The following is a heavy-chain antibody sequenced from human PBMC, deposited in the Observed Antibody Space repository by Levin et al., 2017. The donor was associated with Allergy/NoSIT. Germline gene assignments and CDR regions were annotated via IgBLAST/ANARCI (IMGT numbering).Heavy chain of an antibody. CDR1: GGSISSYY. Sequence: SETLSLTCTVSGGSISSYYWSWIRQPPGKGLEWIGYIYYSGSTNYNPSLKSRVTISVDTSKNQFSLKLSSVTAADTAVYYCARGRWGGSCLDYWGQGTLVTVSS. CDR2: IYYSGST. V-gene: IGHV4-59*01. J-gene: IGHJ4*02. D-gene: IGHD2-15*01. CDR3: ARGRWGGSCLDY.